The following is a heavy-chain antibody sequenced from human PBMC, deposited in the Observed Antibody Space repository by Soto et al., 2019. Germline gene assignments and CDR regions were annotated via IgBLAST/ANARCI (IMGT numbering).Heavy chain of an antibody. Sequence: QVQLVQSGAEVKKPGASVKVSCKASGYTFTSYGISWVRQAPGQGLEWMGWISAYNGNTNYAQKLQGRVTMTTDTSTSTAYMELRSVRSDDTAVYYCARDWGVGIAAAGTRFDYWGQGTLVTVSS. V-gene: IGHV1-18*01. CDR3: ARDWGVGIAAAGTRFDY. CDR1: GYTFTSYG. D-gene: IGHD6-13*01. J-gene: IGHJ4*02. CDR2: ISAYNGNT.